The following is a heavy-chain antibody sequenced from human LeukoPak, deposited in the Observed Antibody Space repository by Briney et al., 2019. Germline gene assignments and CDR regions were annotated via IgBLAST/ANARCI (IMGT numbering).Heavy chain of an antibody. CDR2: ISGNGGNT. D-gene: IGHD4-11*01. CDR1: GFTFSSFA. J-gene: IGHJ4*02. V-gene: IGHV3-23*01. CDR3: TRPARRGDYQSHSIDY. Sequence: GGSPRLSCAASGFTFSSFAMSWVRQAPGKGLEWVSTISGNGGNTYSAASVKDRFTISRDNSMNTLYLQMHSLRAEDTAVYYCTRPARRGDYQSHSIDYWGQGTLVTVSS.